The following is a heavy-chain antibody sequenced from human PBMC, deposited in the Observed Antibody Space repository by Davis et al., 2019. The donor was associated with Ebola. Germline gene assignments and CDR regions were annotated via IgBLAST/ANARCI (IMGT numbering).Heavy chain of an antibody. V-gene: IGHV3-11*06. CDR3: AREAYYYDSTGYYYDIPDLFDY. Sequence: GESLKISCAASGFTFSDYYMSWIRQAPGKGPEWVSCISSKSTNKKYADSVKGRFTISRDDAKNSLYLQMNSLRAEDTAVYYCAREAYYYDSTGYYYDIPDLFDYWGQGTLVTVSS. D-gene: IGHD3-22*01. J-gene: IGHJ4*02. CDR2: ISSKSTNK. CDR1: GFTFSDYY.